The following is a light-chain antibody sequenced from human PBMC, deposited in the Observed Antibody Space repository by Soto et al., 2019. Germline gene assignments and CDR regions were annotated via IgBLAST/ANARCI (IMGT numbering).Light chain of an antibody. CDR1: QSLSSN. Sequence: EIVMTQSPATLSVSPGERATLSCRASQSLSSNLAWYQQQPGQAPRLLIYGASTRATGIPARFSGSGSGTEFTLTISSLQSEDFAVYYCQQYNNWPRTFGQGTKVDIK. CDR2: GAS. V-gene: IGKV3-15*01. J-gene: IGKJ1*01. CDR3: QQYNNWPRT.